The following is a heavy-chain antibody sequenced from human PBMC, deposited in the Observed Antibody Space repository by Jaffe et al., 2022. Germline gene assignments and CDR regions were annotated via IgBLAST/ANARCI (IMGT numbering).Heavy chain of an antibody. V-gene: IGHV3-23*04. CDR3: AKSSYDFWSGYYTFND. CDR1: GFTSSNYA. CDR2: ISGSGDST. Sequence: EVQLVESGGGLVQPGGSLRLSCTASGFTSSNYAMNWVRQAPGKGLEWVSVISGSGDSTYYAGTVKGRFTISRDNSKNTLYLQMNSLRAEDTAVYYCAKSSYDFWSGYYTFNDWGQGTLVTVSS. D-gene: IGHD3-3*01. J-gene: IGHJ4*02.